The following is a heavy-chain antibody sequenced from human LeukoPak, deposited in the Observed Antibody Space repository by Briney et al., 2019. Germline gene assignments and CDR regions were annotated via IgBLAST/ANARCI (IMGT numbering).Heavy chain of an antibody. D-gene: IGHD2-15*01. CDR1: CGSISSYY. CDR2: IYYSGST. CDR3: ARVVVAATPYFDY. Sequence: SETLSLTCTVSCGSISSYYWSWIRQPPGKGLEWIGYIYYSGSTNYNPSLKSRVTISVDTSKNQFSLKLSSVTAADTAVYYCARVVVAATPYFDYWGQGTLVTVSS. J-gene: IGHJ4*02. V-gene: IGHV4-59*01.